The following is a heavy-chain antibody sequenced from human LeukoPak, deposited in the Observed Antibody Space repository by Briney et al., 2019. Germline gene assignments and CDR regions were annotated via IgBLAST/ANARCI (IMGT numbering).Heavy chain of an antibody. CDR3: ARGGPSVYDSSGYYFDY. CDR2: IIPIFGTA. D-gene: IGHD3-22*01. V-gene: IGHV1-69*13. CDR1: GGTFSSYA. Sequence: SVKVSCKASGGTFSSYAISWVRQAPGQGLEWIGGIIPIFGTANYAQKFQGRVTITADESTSTAYMELSSLRSEDTAVYYCARGGPSVYDSSGYYFDYWGQGTLVTVSS. J-gene: IGHJ4*02.